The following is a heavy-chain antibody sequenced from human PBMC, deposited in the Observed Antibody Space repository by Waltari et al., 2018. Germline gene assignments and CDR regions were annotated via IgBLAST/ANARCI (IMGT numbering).Heavy chain of an antibody. Sequence: QVQLAQSGAEAKKPGSPVKVPCKAPGGDLGLYAITWVRQAPGHGLEWVGGIIPIYGTPNFAQKFQGRVTFTADESTTTTYMELTSLKSEDTAIYYCARRNLGYAFDIWGQGTLVTVSS. D-gene: IGHD1-26*01. CDR3: ARRNLGYAFDI. J-gene: IGHJ3*02. V-gene: IGHV1-69*12. CDR2: IIPIYGTP. CDR1: GGDLGLYA.